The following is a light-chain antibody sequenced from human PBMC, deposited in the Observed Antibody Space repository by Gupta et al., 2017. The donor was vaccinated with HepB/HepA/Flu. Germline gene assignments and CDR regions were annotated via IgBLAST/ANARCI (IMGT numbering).Light chain of an antibody. V-gene: IGKV3-15*01. CDR2: GVS. Sequence: EIVMTQSPVTLSVSPGERATVSCRASQSVNGNLAWYQQKPGQAPRLLIYGVSTRATVIPARFSGSGSGTEFTLTISSLQSEDFAVYYCQQYNNWPPCSFGQGTKVEIK. CDR3: QQYNNWPPCS. J-gene: IGKJ2*04. CDR1: QSVNGN.